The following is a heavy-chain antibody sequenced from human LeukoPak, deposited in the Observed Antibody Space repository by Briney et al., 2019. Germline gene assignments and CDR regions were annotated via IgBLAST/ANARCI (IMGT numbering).Heavy chain of an antibody. CDR1: GFTFRTYS. Sequence: PGGSLRLSCAASGFTFRTYSMNWVRQAPGKGLEWVSYISSSGNYANYGDSMKGRFTISRDNAKNSLYLQMNSLRAEDTAVYYCARVDDSNIPGLEYWGQGTLVTVSS. D-gene: IGHD3-22*01. V-gene: IGHV3-21*05. J-gene: IGHJ4*02. CDR2: ISSSGNYA. CDR3: ARVDDSNIPGLEY.